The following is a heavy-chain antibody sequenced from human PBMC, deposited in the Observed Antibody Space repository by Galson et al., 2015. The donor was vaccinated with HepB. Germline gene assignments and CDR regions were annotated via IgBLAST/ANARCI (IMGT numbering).Heavy chain of an antibody. CDR1: SYAFTSHG. Sequence: SCKASSYAFTSHGLSWVRQAPGQGLEWMGWINTHNGNTDYGQKFEGRVTLTADTSTTTAYMELRSLKSGDTALYSCARDGIRGDFFDYWGQGTLVTVSS. CDR3: ARDGIRGDFFDY. D-gene: IGHD7-27*01. J-gene: IGHJ4*02. CDR2: INTHNGNT. V-gene: IGHV1-18*01.